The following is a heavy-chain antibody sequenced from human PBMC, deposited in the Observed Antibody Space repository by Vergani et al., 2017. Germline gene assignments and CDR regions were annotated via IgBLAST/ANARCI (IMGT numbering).Heavy chain of an antibody. D-gene: IGHD1-1*01. CDR1: GFKFSDHY. CDR2: ISPGASTV. J-gene: IGHJ6*02. CDR3: AKNPXISTTRHYYAMDV. V-gene: IGHV3-11*04. Sequence: LEESGGGSVKPGGSLRLSCAASGFKFSDHYMSWIRQAPGKGLEWVSHISPGASTVSYTDSVTGRFTVSRDNDNNSLTLDMTTLRAEDTAVYYWAKNPXISTTRHYYAMDVWGQGTTVTVSS.